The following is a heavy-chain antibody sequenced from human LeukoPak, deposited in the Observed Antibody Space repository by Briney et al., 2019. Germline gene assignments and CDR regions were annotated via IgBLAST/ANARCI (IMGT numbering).Heavy chain of an antibody. CDR1: GFTFSSYR. Sequence: GASLRLSCAASGFTFSSYRMSWVRKAPGKGLEGVANIKQDGSEKYYVDSVKGRFTIPRDNAKNSLYLQMNSLRAEDTAVYYCARDWWPVDGAGVRDVWGQGTTVTVSS. J-gene: IGHJ6*02. CDR2: IKQDGSEK. CDR3: ARDWWPVDGAGVRDV. D-gene: IGHD2-15*01. V-gene: IGHV3-7*01.